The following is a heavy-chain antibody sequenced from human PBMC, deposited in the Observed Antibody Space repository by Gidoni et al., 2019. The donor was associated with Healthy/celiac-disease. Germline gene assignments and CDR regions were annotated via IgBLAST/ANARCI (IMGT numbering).Heavy chain of an antibody. CDR1: GFSFSGSA. CDR2: IRSKANSYAT. Sequence: EVQLVESGGGLVQPGGSLKLSCAASGFSFSGSAMHWVRQASGKGLEWVGRIRSKANSYATAYAASVKGRFTISRDDSKNTAYLQMNSLKTEDTAVYYCTSNDYSNYLGYWGQGTLVTVSS. V-gene: IGHV3-73*02. J-gene: IGHJ4*02. CDR3: TSNDYSNYLGY. D-gene: IGHD4-4*01.